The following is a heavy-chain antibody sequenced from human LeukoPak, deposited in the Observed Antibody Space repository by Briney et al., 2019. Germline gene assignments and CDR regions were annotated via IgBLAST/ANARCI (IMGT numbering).Heavy chain of an antibody. CDR3: AIHVAAAGPNFDY. CDR2: IYYSGST. CDR1: GGSISSSSYY. D-gene: IGHD6-13*01. J-gene: IGHJ4*02. Sequence: SETLSLTCTVSGGSISSSSYYWGWIRQPPGKGLEWNGSIYYSGSTYYNPSLKSRATISVDTSENQLSLKLSSVTAADMAVYYGAIHVAAAGPNFDYWGQGTLVTGSS. V-gene: IGHV4-39*01.